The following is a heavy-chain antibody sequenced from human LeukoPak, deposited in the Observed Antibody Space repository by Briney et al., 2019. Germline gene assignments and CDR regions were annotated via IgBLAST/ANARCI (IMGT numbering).Heavy chain of an antibody. CDR1: LFTLSSYA. D-gene: IGHD3-3*01. CDR2: ISYDGSNK. CDR3: ARDTSYYMDV. J-gene: IGHJ6*03. Sequence: VRALRLSCAASLFTLSSYAMHRVRQAPGRGVEWVAVISYDGSNKYYAHSVKGRFTISRDNSKNTLYLQMNSLRAQDTAVYYCARDTSYYMDVWGKGTTVTVSS. V-gene: IGHV3-30*04.